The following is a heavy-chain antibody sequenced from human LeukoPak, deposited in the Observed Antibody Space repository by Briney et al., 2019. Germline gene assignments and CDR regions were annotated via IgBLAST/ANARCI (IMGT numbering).Heavy chain of an antibody. CDR1: GGSISSYY. CDR2: IYYSGST. Sequence: PSETLSLTCTVSGGSISSYYWSWIRQPPGKGLEWIGYIYYSGSTNYNPSLKSRVTISVDTSKNQFSLKLSSVTAADTAVYYCASNDILTGYHYWGQGTLVTVSS. CDR3: ASNDILTGYHY. V-gene: IGHV4-59*01. D-gene: IGHD3-9*01. J-gene: IGHJ4*02.